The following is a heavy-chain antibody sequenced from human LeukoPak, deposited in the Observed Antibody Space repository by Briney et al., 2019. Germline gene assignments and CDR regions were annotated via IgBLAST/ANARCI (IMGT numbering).Heavy chain of an antibody. CDR1: GFTFSSYG. V-gene: IGHV3-30*02. D-gene: IGHD2-2*01. Sequence: PGGSLRLSCAASGFTFSSYGMHWVRQAPGKGLEWVAFIRYDGSNKYYADSVKGRFTTSRDNSKNTLYLQMNSLRAEDTAVYYCAKGPTYCSSTSCYYMDVWGKGTTVTVSS. CDR3: AKGPTYCSSTSCYYMDV. J-gene: IGHJ6*03. CDR2: IRYDGSNK.